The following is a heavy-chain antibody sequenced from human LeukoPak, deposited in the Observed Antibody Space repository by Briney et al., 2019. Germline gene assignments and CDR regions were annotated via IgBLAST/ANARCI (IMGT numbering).Heavy chain of an antibody. D-gene: IGHD6-19*01. CDR2: INHSGST. J-gene: IGHJ4*02. CDR1: GGSFSGYH. V-gene: IGHV4-34*01. CDR3: ASNKGQWLFSD. Sequence: SETLSLTCAVYGGSFSGYHWSWIRQPPGKGLEWIGEINHSGSTNYNPSLKSRVTMSVDTSKNQFSLRLSSVTAADTAIYYCASNKGQWLFSDWGQGTLVTVSS.